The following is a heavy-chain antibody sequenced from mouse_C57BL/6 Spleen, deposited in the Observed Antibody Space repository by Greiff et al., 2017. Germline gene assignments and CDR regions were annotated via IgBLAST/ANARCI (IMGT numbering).Heavy chain of an antibody. V-gene: IGHV5-16*01. CDR3: ARESGIYYGNYGYARDY. Sequence: EVKLMESEGGLVQPGSSMKLSCTASGFTFSDYYMAWVRQVPEKGLEWVANINYDGSSTYYLDSLKSRFIISRDNAKNILYLQMSSLKSEDTATYYCARESGIYYGNYGYARDYWGQGTSVTVSS. J-gene: IGHJ4*01. D-gene: IGHD2-1*01. CDR2: INYDGSST. CDR1: GFTFSDYY.